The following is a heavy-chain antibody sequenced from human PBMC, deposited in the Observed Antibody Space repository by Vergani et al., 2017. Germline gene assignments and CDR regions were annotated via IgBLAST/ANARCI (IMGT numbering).Heavy chain of an antibody. D-gene: IGHD3-22*01. Sequence: QVQLQESGPGLVKPSETLSLTCTVSGGSISSYYWSWIRQPAGKGLEWIGRIYTSGSTNYNPSLKSRVTMSVATSKNQFSLKLSSVTAADTAVYYCARDFTYYDSSGYYGTQDYWGQGTLVTVSS. V-gene: IGHV4-4*07. CDR2: IYTSGST. CDR3: ARDFTYYDSSGYYGTQDY. J-gene: IGHJ4*02. CDR1: GGSISSYY.